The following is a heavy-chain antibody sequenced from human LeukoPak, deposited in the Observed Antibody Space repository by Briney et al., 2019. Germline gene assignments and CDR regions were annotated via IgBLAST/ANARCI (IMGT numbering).Heavy chain of an antibody. V-gene: IGHV3-21*01. CDR1: GFTFSSYS. CDR3: ARDRGNYFDY. J-gene: IGHJ4*02. CDR2: ISSSSSYI. Sequence: GGSLRLSCAASGFTFSSYSMNRVRQAPGKGLEWVSSISSSSSYIYYADSVKGRFTISRDNAKNSLYLQMNSLRAEDTAVYYCARDRGNYFDYWGQGTLVTVSS. D-gene: IGHD3-16*01.